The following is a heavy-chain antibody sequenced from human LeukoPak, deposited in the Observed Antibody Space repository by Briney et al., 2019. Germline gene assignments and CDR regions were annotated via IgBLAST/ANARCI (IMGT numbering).Heavy chain of an antibody. J-gene: IGHJ4*02. CDR2: INHSGST. D-gene: IGHD5-18*01. V-gene: IGHV4-34*01. CDR3: ATGGYRYGKYYFDY. CDR1: GGSFSGYY. Sequence: SGTLSLTCAVYGGSFSGYYWSWIRQPPGKGLEWIGEINHSGSTNYNPSLKRRVTISVDTSKNQFSLKLSSVTAADTAVYYCATGGYRYGKYYFDYWGQGTLVTVSS.